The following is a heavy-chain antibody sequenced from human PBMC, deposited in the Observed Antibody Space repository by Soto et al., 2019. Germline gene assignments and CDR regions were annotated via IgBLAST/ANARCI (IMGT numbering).Heavy chain of an antibody. V-gene: IGHV4-30-2*01. J-gene: IGHJ3*02. D-gene: IGHD3-10*01. Sequence: QLQLQESGSGLVKPSQTLSLTCAVSGGSISSGGYSWSWIRQPPGKGLEWIGYIYHSGSTYYNPSLKSRVTIAVDRSKNQFSLKLSSVTAADTAVYYCARGKGVLEGSGSFDIWGQGTMVTVSS. CDR1: GGSISSGGYS. CDR3: ARGKGVLEGSGSFDI. CDR2: IYHSGST.